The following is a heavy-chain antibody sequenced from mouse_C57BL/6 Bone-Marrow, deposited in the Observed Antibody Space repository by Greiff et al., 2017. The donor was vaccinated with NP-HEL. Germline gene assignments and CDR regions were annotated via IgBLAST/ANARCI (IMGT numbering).Heavy chain of an antibody. D-gene: IGHD1-1*01. V-gene: IGHV1-64*01. CDR3: ARSLYYYGPYFDV. CDR1: GYTFTSYW. J-gene: IGHJ1*03. CDR2: IHPNSGST. Sequence: QVQLQQPGAELVKPGASVKLSCKASGYTFTSYWMHWVKQRPGQGLEWIGMIHPNSGSTNYNEKFKSKATLTVDKSSSTAYMQLSSLTSEDSAVYYCARSLYYYGPYFDVWGTGTTVTVSS.